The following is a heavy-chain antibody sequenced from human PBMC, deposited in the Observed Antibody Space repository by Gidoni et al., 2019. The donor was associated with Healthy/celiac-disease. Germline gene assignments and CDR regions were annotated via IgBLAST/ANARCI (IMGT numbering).Heavy chain of an antibody. CDR3: ARAPCSSTSCSNWFDP. CDR1: GYSFTSYW. CDR2: IYPGDSAT. D-gene: IGHD2-2*01. J-gene: IGHJ5*02. V-gene: IGHV5-51*01. Sequence: EVQLVQSGAEVKKPGESLKISCKGSGYSFTSYWIGWVRQMPGKGLEWMGIIYPGDSATRYSPSFQGQVTISADKSISTAYLQWSSLKASDTAMYYCARAPCSSTSCSNWFDPWGQGTLVTVSS.